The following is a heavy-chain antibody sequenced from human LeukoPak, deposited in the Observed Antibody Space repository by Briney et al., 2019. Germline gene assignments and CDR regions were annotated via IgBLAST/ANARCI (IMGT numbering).Heavy chain of an antibody. CDR3: ATSYSSSSQIDY. Sequence: PSETLSLTCTVSGGSISSYYWSWIRQPPGKGLEWIGYIYYSGSTNYNPSLKSRVTISVDTSRNQFSLKLSSVTAADTAVYYCATSYSSSSQIDYWGRGTLATVSS. V-gene: IGHV4-59*01. J-gene: IGHJ4*02. CDR2: IYYSGST. CDR1: GGSISSYY. D-gene: IGHD6-6*01.